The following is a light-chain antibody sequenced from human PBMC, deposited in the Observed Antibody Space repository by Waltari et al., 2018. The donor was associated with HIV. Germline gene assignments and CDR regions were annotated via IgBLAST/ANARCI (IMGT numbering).Light chain of an antibody. CDR2: GKN. CDR1: SSNIGSNT. CDR3: ASWDDSLNGPV. V-gene: IGLV1-44*01. J-gene: IGLJ2*01. Sequence: QSVLTQPPSTSGTPGQRVTISCSGSSSNIGSNTVSWFQQLPGKAPKVLIYGKNQRPSGAPDRFAGSKSGTSASLAIGGLQSEDEADYYCASWDDSLNGPVFGGGTTLTVL.